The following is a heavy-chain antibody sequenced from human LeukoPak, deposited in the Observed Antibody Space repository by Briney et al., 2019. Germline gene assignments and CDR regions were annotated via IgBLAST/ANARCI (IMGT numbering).Heavy chain of an antibody. V-gene: IGHV3-20*04. CDR1: GFTFDDYG. D-gene: IGHD3-16*02. Sequence: GGSLRLSCAASGFTFDDYGMSWVRQAPGKGLEWVSGINWNGGSTGYADSVKGRFTISRDNAKNSLYLQMNSLRAEDTALYYCARQRTYYDYVWGNYRPQIFDPWGQGTLVTVSS. J-gene: IGHJ5*02. CDR2: INWNGGST. CDR3: ARQRTYYDYVWGNYRPQIFDP.